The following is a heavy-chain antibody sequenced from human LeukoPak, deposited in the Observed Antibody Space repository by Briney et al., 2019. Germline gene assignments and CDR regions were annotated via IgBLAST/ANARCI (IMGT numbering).Heavy chain of an antibody. J-gene: IGHJ3*02. D-gene: IGHD6-19*01. CDR2: INSDGSST. CDR1: GFTFRNYW. Sequence: GGSLRLSCAASGFTFRNYWMHWVRQAPGKGLVWVSRINSDGSSTSYADSVKGRFTISRDNAKNTLYLQMNSLRAEGTAVYYCARVSVAGHDEFDIWGQGTMVTVSS. V-gene: IGHV3-74*01. CDR3: ARVSVAGHDEFDI.